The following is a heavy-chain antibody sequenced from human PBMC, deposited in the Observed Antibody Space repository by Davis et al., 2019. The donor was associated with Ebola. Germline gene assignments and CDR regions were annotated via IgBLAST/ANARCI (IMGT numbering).Heavy chain of an antibody. CDR2: ISSSSSYI. D-gene: IGHD2-2*01. CDR1: GFTFSGSA. CDR3: AKDRALYQLQTDNFDY. V-gene: IGHV3-21*01. J-gene: IGHJ4*02. Sequence: GESLKISCAASGFTFSGSAMHWVRQAPGKGLEWVSSISSSSSYIYYADSVKGRFTISRDNAKNSLYLQMNSLRAEDTAVYYCAKDRALYQLQTDNFDYWGQGTLVTVSS.